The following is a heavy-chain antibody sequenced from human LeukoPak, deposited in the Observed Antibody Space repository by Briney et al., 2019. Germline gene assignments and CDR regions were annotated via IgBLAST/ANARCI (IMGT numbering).Heavy chain of an antibody. D-gene: IGHD1-26*01. CDR2: ISSSSSYI. V-gene: IGHV3-21*01. CDR1: GFTFSSYS. CDR3: ARADGSGAGYYMDV. Sequence: GGSLRLSCAASGFTFSSYSTNWVRQAPGKGLEWVSSISSSSSYIYYADSVKGRFTISRDNAKNSLYLQMNSLRAEDTAGYYCARADGSGAGYYMDVWGKGTTVTVSS. J-gene: IGHJ6*03.